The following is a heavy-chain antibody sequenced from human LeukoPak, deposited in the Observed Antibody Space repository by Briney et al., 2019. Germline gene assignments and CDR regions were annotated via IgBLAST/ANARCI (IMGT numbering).Heavy chain of an antibody. CDR2: IYTNGNT. CDR3: ARQGDYSGYQAFDY. D-gene: IGHD5-12*01. J-gene: IGHJ4*02. Sequence: SEALSLTCTVSGGSISTYYWTWIRQPAGKGLEWIGRIYTNGNTNYNPSLKSRVTMSVDTSKNQFSLKLSSVTAADTAVYYCARQGDYSGYQAFDYWGQGTPVTVSS. CDR1: GGSISTYY. V-gene: IGHV4-4*07.